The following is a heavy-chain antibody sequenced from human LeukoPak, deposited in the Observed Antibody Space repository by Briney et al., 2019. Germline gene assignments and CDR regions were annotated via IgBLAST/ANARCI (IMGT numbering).Heavy chain of an antibody. V-gene: IGHV4-61*02. CDR1: GGSISSGSYY. J-gene: IGHJ6*03. D-gene: IGHD3-10*01. CDR3: ARGRSSMVRGYYYYYMDV. Sequence: SQTLSLTCTVSGGSISSGSYYWTWIRQPAGKGLEWIGRIYTRGSTNYNPSLKSRVTISVDTSKNQFSLKLSSVTAADTAVYYCARGRSSMVRGYYYYYMDVWGKGTTVTISS. CDR2: IYTRGST.